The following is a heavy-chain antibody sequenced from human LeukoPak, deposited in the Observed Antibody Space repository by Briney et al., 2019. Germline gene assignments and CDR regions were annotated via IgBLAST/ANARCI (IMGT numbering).Heavy chain of an antibody. CDR3: AKGIVGTTTPFDY. CDR1: GFTFSSYA. Sequence: GGSLRLSCAASGFTFSSYAMSWVRQAPGKGLEWVSAISGSGGSTYYADSVKGRFTISRDNSKNTLYLQMSSLRAEGTAVYYCAKGIVGTTTPFDYWGQGTLVTVSS. CDR2: ISGSGGST. J-gene: IGHJ4*02. D-gene: IGHD1-26*01. V-gene: IGHV3-23*01.